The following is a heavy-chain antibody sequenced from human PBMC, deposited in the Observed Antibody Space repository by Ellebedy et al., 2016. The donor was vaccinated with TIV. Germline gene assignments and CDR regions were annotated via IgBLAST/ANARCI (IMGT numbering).Heavy chain of an antibody. CDR2: VYHSGIT. J-gene: IGHJ4*02. Sequence: SETLSLTCSVSGDSITSYYWNWIRQSPGKGLERIGYVYHSGITNYNPSLQSRVTLSLDTSKDQFSLRLSSVTAADTAVYYCAGVRDGSRPFDYWGQGTLVTVSS. V-gene: IGHV4-59*01. CDR3: AGVRDGSRPFDY. CDR1: GDSITSYY. D-gene: IGHD6-13*01.